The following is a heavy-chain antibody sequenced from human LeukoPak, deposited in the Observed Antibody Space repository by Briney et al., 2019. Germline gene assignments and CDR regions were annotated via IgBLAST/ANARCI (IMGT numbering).Heavy chain of an antibody. D-gene: IGHD3-22*01. CDR2: IYHSGST. Sequence: SETLSLTCTVSGYSISSGYYWGWIWQPPGKGLEWIGSIYHSGSTYYNPSLKSRVTISVDTSKNQFSLKLSSVTAADTAVYYCARDADYYDSSGYYEKGAYYFDYWGQGTLVTVSS. CDR3: ARDADYYDSSGYYEKGAYYFDY. V-gene: IGHV4-38-2*02. J-gene: IGHJ4*02. CDR1: GYSISSGYY.